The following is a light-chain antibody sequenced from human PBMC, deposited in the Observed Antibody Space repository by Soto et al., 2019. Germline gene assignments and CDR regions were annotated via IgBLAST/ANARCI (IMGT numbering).Light chain of an antibody. CDR2: GAS. CDR1: QSVNSSY. CDR3: QQYGSSPT. V-gene: IGKV3-20*01. Sequence: EIVLTQSPGTLSLSPGERATLSCRASQSVNSSYLAWYQQKPGQAPRLLIYGASSRATGIPDRFSGSGSGTDFTLTMSRLEPEDFAVYYCQQYGSSPTFGGGTKVDIK. J-gene: IGKJ4*01.